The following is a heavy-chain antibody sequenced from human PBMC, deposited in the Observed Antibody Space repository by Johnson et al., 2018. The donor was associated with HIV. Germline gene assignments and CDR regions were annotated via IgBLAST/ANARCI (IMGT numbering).Heavy chain of an antibody. CDR3: ARAGIVFDI. CDR1: GFTFDDYA. D-gene: IGHD2-15*01. J-gene: IGHJ3*02. Sequence: VQLVESGGGLVQPGRSLRLSCAASGFTFDDYAMHWVRQAPGKGLEWVSRIKSDGTSTNYADSVKGRFTISRDNAKDTLYLQLNSLTAEDTAVYYCARAGIVFDIWGQGTMVTVSS. V-gene: IGHV3-74*02. CDR2: IKSDGTST.